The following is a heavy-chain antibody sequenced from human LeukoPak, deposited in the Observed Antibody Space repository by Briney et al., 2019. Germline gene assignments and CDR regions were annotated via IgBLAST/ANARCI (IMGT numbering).Heavy chain of an antibody. Sequence: ASVTVSSTASGYTFTTYAMHWVRQAPGQGLEWMGWINTNTGTSGSDQGFTGRFVFSLDTSVSTAYLQINSLNAEDTAVYYCARVGHYHDSSGYFLAYWGQGTLVTVSS. J-gene: IGHJ4*02. CDR1: GYTFTTYA. CDR3: ARVGHYHDSSGYFLAY. D-gene: IGHD3-22*01. V-gene: IGHV7-4-1*02. CDR2: INTNTGTS.